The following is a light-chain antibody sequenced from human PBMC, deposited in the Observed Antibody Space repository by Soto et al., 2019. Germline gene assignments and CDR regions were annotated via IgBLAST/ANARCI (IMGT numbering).Light chain of an antibody. CDR3: QQTYKTLRMYT. V-gene: IGKV1-39*01. J-gene: IGKJ2*01. Sequence: DIQMTQSPSSLSASVGDRVTITCRASQSISSYLNWYQQKPGKAPKLLIYAASSLQSGVPSRFSGSGSGTDFTLTISSLQPEDFATYYCQQTYKTLRMYTFGQGTKLEI. CDR2: AAS. CDR1: QSISSY.